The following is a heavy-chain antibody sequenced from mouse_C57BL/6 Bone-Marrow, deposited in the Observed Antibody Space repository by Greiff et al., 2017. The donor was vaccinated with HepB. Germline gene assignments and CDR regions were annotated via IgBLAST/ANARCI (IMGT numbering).Heavy chain of an antibody. Sequence: VQLVESGPGLVQPSQSLSITCTVSGFSLTSYGVHWVRQSPGKGLEWLGVIWSGGSTDYNAAFISRLSISKDNSKSQVFFKMNSLQADDTAIYYCARWHYYGSSYGFAYWGQGTLVTVSA. CDR2: IWSGGST. D-gene: IGHD1-1*01. CDR1: GFSLTSYG. J-gene: IGHJ3*01. V-gene: IGHV2-2*01. CDR3: ARWHYYGSSYGFAY.